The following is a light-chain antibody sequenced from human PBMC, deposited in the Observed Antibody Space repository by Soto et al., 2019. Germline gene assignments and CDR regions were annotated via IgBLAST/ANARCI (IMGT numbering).Light chain of an antibody. J-gene: IGKJ3*01. CDR2: ATS. CDR3: QQSYRTPFT. CDR1: QSINNY. Sequence: DIQLTQSPSSLSASVGDRVTITCRTSQSINNYLNWYQHIPGKAPRLLIYATSTLQRGVPPRFGGGGSGTLFTLTISSLQPEDFATYYCQQSYRTPFTFGPGTTADIK. V-gene: IGKV1-39*01.